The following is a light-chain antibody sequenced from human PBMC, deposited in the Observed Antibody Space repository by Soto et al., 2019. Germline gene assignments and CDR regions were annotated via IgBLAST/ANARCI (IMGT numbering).Light chain of an antibody. CDR1: SSDVGGYDY. V-gene: IGLV2-14*03. J-gene: IGLJ1*01. Sequence: QSALTQPASVSGSPGQSITSSCTGTSSDVGGYDYVSWYQHHPGKAPKLMIYDVTNRPSGVSNRFSGSKSGNTASLTISGLQAEDEASYYCSSYTSSTSYVFGTGTKVTVL. CDR3: SSYTSSTSYV. CDR2: DVT.